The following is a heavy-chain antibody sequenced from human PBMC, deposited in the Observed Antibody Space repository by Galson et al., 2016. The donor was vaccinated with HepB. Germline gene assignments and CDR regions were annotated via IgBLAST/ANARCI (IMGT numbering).Heavy chain of an antibody. CDR3: ARVYQYSGSYYTRRFYYYGMDV. CDR1: GFAVSSNY. V-gene: IGHV3-53*04. CDR2: IYSDGRT. D-gene: IGHD1-26*01. J-gene: IGHJ6*02. Sequence: SLRLSCAASGFAVSSNYLTWVRQAPGKGLEWVSLIYSDGRTYYADSVKGRFTIPRHNSKNTLYLQMNTLRGEDTAVYYCARVYQYSGSYYTRRFYYYGMDVWGQGTTVTVSS.